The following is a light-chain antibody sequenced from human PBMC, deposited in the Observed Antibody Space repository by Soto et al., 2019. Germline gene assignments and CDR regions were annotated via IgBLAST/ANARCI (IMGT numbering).Light chain of an antibody. CDR3: QQYNGYWT. Sequence: DIQMTQSPSTLSASVGDRVTITCRASQSISDSLAWYQQKPGKAPKLLIYEASSLKTGVPSRISGSRSGTEYTITISSLQPDHFATYYCQQYNGYWTFGQGTKVEIK. CDR1: QSISDS. CDR2: EAS. J-gene: IGKJ1*01. V-gene: IGKV1-5*03.